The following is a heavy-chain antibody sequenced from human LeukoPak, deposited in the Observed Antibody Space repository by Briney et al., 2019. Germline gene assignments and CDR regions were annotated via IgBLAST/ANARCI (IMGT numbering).Heavy chain of an antibody. CDR3: AKHLITMIEVSWAFDI. CDR1: GFIFSNYG. V-gene: IGHV3-23*01. D-gene: IGHD3-22*01. J-gene: IGHJ3*02. Sequence: GGSLRLSCAASGFIFSNYGMDWVRQAPGKGLEWVSAISGSGGSTYYADSVKGRLTISRDNSKNTLYLQMNSLRAEDTAVYYCAKHLITMIEVSWAFDIWGQGTMVTVSS. CDR2: ISGSGGST.